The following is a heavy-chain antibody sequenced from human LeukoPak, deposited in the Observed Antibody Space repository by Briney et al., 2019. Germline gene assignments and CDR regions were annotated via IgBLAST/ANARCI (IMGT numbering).Heavy chain of an antibody. Sequence: GESLKISCKGSGYSFTNYWIGWVRQTPGKGLEWMGIINPDDSEIKYSPSLQGQVTISADKSISTAYLQWSSLKASDTAMYYCARPVGGNDMDVWGQGTTVTVSS. J-gene: IGHJ6*02. CDR2: INPDDSEI. CDR1: GYSFTNYW. D-gene: IGHD1-26*01. CDR3: ARPVGGNDMDV. V-gene: IGHV5-51*01.